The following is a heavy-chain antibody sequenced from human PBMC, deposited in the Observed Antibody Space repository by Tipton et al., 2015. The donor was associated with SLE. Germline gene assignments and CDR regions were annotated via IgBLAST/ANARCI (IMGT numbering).Heavy chain of an antibody. CDR2: ISYDGSNK. CDR1: GFTFSSYA. D-gene: IGHD6-13*01. Sequence: SLRLSCAASGFTFSSYAMHWVRQAPGKGLEWVAVISYDGSNKYYADSVKGRFTISRDNSKNTLYLQMNSLRAEDTAVYYCARDRGSSWFPGYYYYYGMDVWGQGP. J-gene: IGHJ6*02. CDR3: ARDRGSSWFPGYYYYYGMDV. V-gene: IGHV3-30*04.